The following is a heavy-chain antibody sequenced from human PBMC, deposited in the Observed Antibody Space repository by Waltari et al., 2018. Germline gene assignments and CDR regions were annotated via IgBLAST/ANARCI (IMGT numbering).Heavy chain of an antibody. Sequence: EVQLVESGGGLVKPGGSLRLSCSASGFTFSSSSLNWVRQPRGKGLEWVSSISSSSSYIYYADSVKGRFTISRDNAKNSLYLQMNSLRAEDTAVYYCARAYGGNSGNDAFDIWGQGTMVTVSS. J-gene: IGHJ3*02. CDR3: ARAYGGNSGNDAFDI. D-gene: IGHD2-21*02. V-gene: IGHV3-21*01. CDR1: GFTFSSSS. CDR2: ISSSSSYI.